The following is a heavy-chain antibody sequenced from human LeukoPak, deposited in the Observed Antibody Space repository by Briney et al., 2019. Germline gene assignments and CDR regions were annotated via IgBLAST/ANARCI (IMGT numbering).Heavy chain of an antibody. V-gene: IGHV4-34*01. J-gene: IGHJ4*02. Sequence: SETLSLTCAVYGGSFSGYYWSWIRQPPGKGLEWIGSIYYSGSTYYNPSLKSRVTISVDTSKNQFSLKLSSVTAADTAVYYCARTPQLEMATKTRAGYFDYWGQGTLVTVSS. CDR1: GGSFSGYY. CDR3: ARTPQLEMATKTRAGYFDY. CDR2: IYYSGST. D-gene: IGHD5-24*01.